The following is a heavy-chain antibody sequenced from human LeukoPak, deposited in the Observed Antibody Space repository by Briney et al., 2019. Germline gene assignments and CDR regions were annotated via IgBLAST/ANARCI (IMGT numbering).Heavy chain of an antibody. V-gene: IGHV3-23*01. CDR1: GFTFSSYA. D-gene: IGHD3-9*01. CDR2: ISGSGDST. J-gene: IGHJ3*02. Sequence: GGSLRLSCAASGFTFSSYAMSWVRQAPGKGLEWVSAISGSGDSTYYADSVKGRFTISRDNSKNTLYLQMNSLRAEDTAVYYCAKVGDFNFDWLLSDAFDIWGQGTMVTVSS. CDR3: AKVGDFNFDWLLSDAFDI.